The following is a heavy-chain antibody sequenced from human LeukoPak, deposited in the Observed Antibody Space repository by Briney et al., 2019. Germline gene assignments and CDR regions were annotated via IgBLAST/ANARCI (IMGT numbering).Heavy chain of an antibody. CDR3: ASGDSSGPIPYYYYGMDV. V-gene: IGHV1-69*02. Sequence: ASVKVSCKASGGTFSSYTISWVRQAPGQGLEWMGRIIPILGIANYAQKFQGRVTINADKSTSTAYMELSSLRSEDTAVYYCASGDSSGPIPYYYYGMDVWGQGTTVTVSS. CDR2: IIPILGIA. CDR1: GGTFSSYT. D-gene: IGHD3-22*01. J-gene: IGHJ6*02.